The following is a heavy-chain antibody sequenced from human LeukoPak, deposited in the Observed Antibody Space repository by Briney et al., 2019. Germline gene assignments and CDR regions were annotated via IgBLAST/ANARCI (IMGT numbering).Heavy chain of an antibody. CDR2: IYPGDSDT. CDR1: GYSFTSYW. CDR3: ARLESQWLVYYDFDY. V-gene: IGHV5-51*01. Sequence: GESLKISCKGSGYSFTSYWIGWVRQMPGKGLEWMGIIYPGDSDTRYSPSFQGQVTISADKSISTAYLQWSSLKASDTAMYYCARLESQWLVYYDFDYWGQGTLVTVSS. J-gene: IGHJ4*02. D-gene: IGHD6-19*01.